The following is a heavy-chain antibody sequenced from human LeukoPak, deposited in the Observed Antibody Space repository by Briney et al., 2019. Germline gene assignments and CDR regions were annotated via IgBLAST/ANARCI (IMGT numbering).Heavy chain of an antibody. CDR3: ADSSGWLTDLDY. CDR1: GFTFSSYA. CDR2: ISYDGSNK. V-gene: IGHV3-30-3*01. J-gene: IGHJ4*02. D-gene: IGHD6-19*01. Sequence: PGGSLSFSCAASGFTFSSYAMHWVRQAPGKGLEWVAVISYDGSNKYYADSVKGRFTISRDNSKNTLYLQMNSLRAEDTAVYYCADSSGWLTDLDYWGQGTLGTVSS.